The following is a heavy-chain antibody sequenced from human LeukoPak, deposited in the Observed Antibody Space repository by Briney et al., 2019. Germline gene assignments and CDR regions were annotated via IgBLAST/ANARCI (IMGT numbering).Heavy chain of an antibody. CDR1: GGSISSYY. V-gene: IGHV4-4*07. CDR3: ARERIAVAGTKIDY. Sequence: SETLSLTCTGSGGSISSYYWSWIRQPAGKGLEWIGRIYTSGSTNYNPSLKSRVTMSVDTSKNQFSLKLSSVTAADTAVYYCARERIAVAGTKIDYWGQGTLVTVSS. D-gene: IGHD6-19*01. CDR2: IYTSGST. J-gene: IGHJ4*02.